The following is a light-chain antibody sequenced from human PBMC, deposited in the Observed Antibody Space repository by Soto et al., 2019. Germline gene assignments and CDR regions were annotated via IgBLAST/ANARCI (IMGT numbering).Light chain of an antibody. Sequence: QSALTQPPSASGSLGQSVTISCTGTSSDVGAYNYVSWYQQHPGKAPKLMIYEVSKRPSGVPDRFSGSKSGNTASLTVSGLQAEDEADYYCSSYAGSNNFGIFGTGTKVTVL. CDR2: EVS. J-gene: IGLJ1*01. V-gene: IGLV2-8*01. CDR1: SSDVGAYNY. CDR3: SSYAGSNNFGI.